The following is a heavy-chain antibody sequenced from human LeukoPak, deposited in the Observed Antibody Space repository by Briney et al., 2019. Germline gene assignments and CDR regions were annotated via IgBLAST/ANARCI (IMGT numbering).Heavy chain of an antibody. Sequence: SVKVSCKASGYTFTGYYMHWVRRAPGQGLEWMGWINPNSGGTNYAQKFQGRVTIIRDTSISTAYMELSSLRSEDTAVYYCARGDRDYDILTGYSKRWFDPWGQGTLVTVSS. CDR2: INPNSGGT. CDR3: ARGDRDYDILTGYSKRWFDP. J-gene: IGHJ5*02. CDR1: GYTFTGYY. D-gene: IGHD3-9*01. V-gene: IGHV1-2*02.